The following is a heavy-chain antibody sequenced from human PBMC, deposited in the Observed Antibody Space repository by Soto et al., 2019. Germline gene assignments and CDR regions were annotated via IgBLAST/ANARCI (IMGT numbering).Heavy chain of an antibody. J-gene: IGHJ6*02. CDR2: ISYDGRNK. CDR3: AKSVVWFGELLTELEGMDV. V-gene: IGHV3-30*18. D-gene: IGHD3-10*01. CDR1: GFTFSSYG. Sequence: GGSLRLSCAASGFTFSSYGMHWVRQAPGKGLEGVAVISYDGRNKYNADSVKGRFTISRDNSKNTLYLQMKSLRVEDTAVFFCAKSVVWFGELLTELEGMDVWGQGTTVTVSS.